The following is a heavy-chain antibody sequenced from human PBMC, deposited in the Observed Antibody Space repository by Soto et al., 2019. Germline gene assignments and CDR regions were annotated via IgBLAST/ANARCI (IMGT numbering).Heavy chain of an antibody. Sequence: SETLSLTCTVSGGSISSYYWSWIRQPPGKGLEWIGYIYYSGSTNYNPSLKSRVTISVYTSKNQFSLRLSAVTAADTAVYYCARASGHYYYGSGSYRSYYYGMDVWGQGTTVTVSS. CDR3: ARASGHYYYGSGSYRSYYYGMDV. V-gene: IGHV4-59*01. CDR2: IYYSGST. CDR1: GGSISSYY. J-gene: IGHJ6*02. D-gene: IGHD3-10*01.